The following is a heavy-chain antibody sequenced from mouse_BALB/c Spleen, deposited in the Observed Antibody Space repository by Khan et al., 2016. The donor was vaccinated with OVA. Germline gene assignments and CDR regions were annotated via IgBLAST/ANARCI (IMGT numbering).Heavy chain of an antibody. Sequence: QVQLKESGAELVRPGVSVKISCKGSGYTFTDFAMHWVKQSHAKSLEWLGVISTSYGDADYNQKFKGKATMTVDKSSSTAYMELARLTSEDSAIYYCARGSGNSRFAYWGQGTLVTVSA. D-gene: IGHD1-3*01. V-gene: IGHV1S137*01. J-gene: IGHJ3*01. CDR1: GYTFTDFA. CDR2: ISTSYGDA. CDR3: ARGSGNSRFAY.